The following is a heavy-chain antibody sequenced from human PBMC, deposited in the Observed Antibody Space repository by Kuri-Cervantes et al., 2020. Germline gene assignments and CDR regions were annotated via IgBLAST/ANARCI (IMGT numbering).Heavy chain of an antibody. V-gene: IGHV4-61*08. CDR2: IYYSGST. D-gene: IGHD5-12*01. J-gene: IGHJ6*03. Sequence: SETLSLTCTVSGGSISSGGYYWSWIRQHPGKGLEWIGYIYYSGSTYYNPSLKSRVTISVDTSKNQFSLKLSSVTAADTAVYYCARTREFSGYDNQYYYYMDVWGKGTTVTVSS. CDR3: ARTREFSGYDNQYYYYMDV. CDR1: GGSISSGGYY.